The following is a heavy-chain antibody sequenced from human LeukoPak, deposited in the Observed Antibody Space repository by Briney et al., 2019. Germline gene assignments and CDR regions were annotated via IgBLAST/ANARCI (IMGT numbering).Heavy chain of an antibody. CDR2: IYTSGST. Sequence: PSETLSLTRTVPGGSISSYYWSWIRQPAGKGLEWIGRIYTSGSTNYNPSLKSRVTMSVDTSKNKSSLKLSSVTAADTAVYYCARDQYYYDSSDAFDIWGQGTMVTVSS. J-gene: IGHJ3*02. CDR1: GGSISSYY. V-gene: IGHV4-4*07. CDR3: ARDQYYYDSSDAFDI. D-gene: IGHD3-22*01.